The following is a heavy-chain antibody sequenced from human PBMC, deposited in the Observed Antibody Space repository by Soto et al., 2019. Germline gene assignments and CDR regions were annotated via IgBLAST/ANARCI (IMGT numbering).Heavy chain of an antibody. CDR2: IYYNGNT. D-gene: IGHD3-10*01. V-gene: IGHV4-59*01. CDR3: ARLYYVSGRPLMDV. CDR1: GGSIRSYY. J-gene: IGHJ6*02. Sequence: TLSLTCAFSGGSIRSYYWTWVRQPPGKGLEWIGYIYYNGNTKYNPSLKSRVTISADTPKNQFSLKVGSVNAADTAVYYCARLYYVSGRPLMDVWGQGTTVTVSS.